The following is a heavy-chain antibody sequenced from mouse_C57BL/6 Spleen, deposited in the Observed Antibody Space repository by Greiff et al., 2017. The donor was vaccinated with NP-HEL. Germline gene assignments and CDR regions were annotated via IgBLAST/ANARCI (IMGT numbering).Heavy chain of an antibody. CDR3: ARGLSLYAMDY. CDR1: GFTFSSYG. J-gene: IGHJ4*01. Sequence: EVKLMESGGDLVKPGGSLKLSCAASGFTFSSYGMSWVRQTPDKRLEWVATISSGGSYTYYPDSVKGRFTISRDNAKNTLYLQMSSLKSEDTAMYCCARGLSLYAMDYWGQGTSVTVSS. V-gene: IGHV5-6*02. D-gene: IGHD6-2*01. CDR2: ISSGGSYT.